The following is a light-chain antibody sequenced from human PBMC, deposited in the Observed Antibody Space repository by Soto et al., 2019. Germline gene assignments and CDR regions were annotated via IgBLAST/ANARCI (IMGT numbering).Light chain of an antibody. CDR3: QQSYGAPIT. CDR1: QSIRDF. J-gene: IGKJ5*01. V-gene: IGKV1-39*01. Sequence: DIQMTQSPSSLSASVGDRVTITCRASQSIRDFLNWYQQKPGKAPKLLISSASSLQSGVPARFSGSVSGADFTLSITSLQPEDFATYYCQQSYGAPITFGQGTRLEIK. CDR2: SAS.